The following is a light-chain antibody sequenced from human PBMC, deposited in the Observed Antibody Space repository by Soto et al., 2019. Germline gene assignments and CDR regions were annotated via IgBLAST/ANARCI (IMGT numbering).Light chain of an antibody. CDR3: QSYDSSLSGSGV. CDR2: GNS. Sequence: QSVLTQPPSVSGAPGQRVTISCTGSSSNIGAGYDVHWYQQLPGTAPKLLIYGNSNRPSGVPDRLSGSKSGTSASLAITGLRAEDEADYYCQSYDSSLSGSGVFGGGTKLTVL. CDR1: SSNIGAGYD. J-gene: IGLJ2*01. V-gene: IGLV1-40*01.